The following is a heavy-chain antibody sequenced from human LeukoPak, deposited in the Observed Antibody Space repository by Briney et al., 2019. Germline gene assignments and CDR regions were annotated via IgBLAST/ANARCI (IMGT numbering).Heavy chain of an antibody. CDR2: INHSGST. Sequence: PSETLSLTCAVYGGSFSGYYWSWIRQPPGKGLEWIGEINHSGSTNYNPSLKSRVTISVDTSKNQFSLKLSSVTAADTAVYYCAGARERRWLQTTGVYFDYWGQGTLVTVSS. D-gene: IGHD5-24*01. J-gene: IGHJ4*02. CDR3: AGARERRWLQTTGVYFDY. V-gene: IGHV4-34*01. CDR1: GGSFSGYY.